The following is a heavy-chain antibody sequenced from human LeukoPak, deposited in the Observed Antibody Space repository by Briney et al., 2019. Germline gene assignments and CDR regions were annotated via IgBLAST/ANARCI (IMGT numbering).Heavy chain of an antibody. CDR2: IYYSGST. CDR1: GGSISSSSYY. D-gene: IGHD3-10*01. Sequence: SETLSLTCTVSGGSISSSSYYWGWIRQPPGKGLEWIGSIYYSGSTYYDPSLKSRVTISVDTSKNQFSLKLSSVTAADTAVYYCANGGGEWYYYGSGTPEWVYWGQGTLVTVSS. V-gene: IGHV4-39*01. CDR3: ANGGGEWYYYGSGTPEWVY. J-gene: IGHJ4*02.